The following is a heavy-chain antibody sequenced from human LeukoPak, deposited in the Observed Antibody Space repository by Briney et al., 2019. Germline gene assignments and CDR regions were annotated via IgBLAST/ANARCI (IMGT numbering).Heavy chain of an antibody. D-gene: IGHD5-18*01. J-gene: IGHJ3*02. V-gene: IGHV3-9*03. CDR3: AKDGGYSYGLGHAFDI. CDR1: GVTLDDYA. CDR2: ISWNSGSI. Sequence: GRSLRLSCAASGVTLDDYAMHWVRQAPGKGLEWVSGISWNSGSIGYADSVKGRFTISRDNAKNSLYLQMNSLRAEDMALYYCAKDGGYSYGLGHAFDIWGQGTMVTVS.